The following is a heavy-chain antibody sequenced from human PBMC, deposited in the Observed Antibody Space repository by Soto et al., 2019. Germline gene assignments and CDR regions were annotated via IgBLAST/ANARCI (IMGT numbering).Heavy chain of an antibody. CDR3: ARARRAPYSSGWYDAFDI. V-gene: IGHV4-34*01. CDR1: GGSFIGYY. D-gene: IGHD6-19*01. CDR2: INHSRST. Sequence: PSETLSLTCAVYGGSFIGYYGSWIRPPPGKGLEWIGEINHSRSTNYNPSLKSRVTISVDTSKNQFSLKLSSVTAADTAVYYCARARRAPYSSGWYDAFDIWGQGTMVTVSS. J-gene: IGHJ3*02.